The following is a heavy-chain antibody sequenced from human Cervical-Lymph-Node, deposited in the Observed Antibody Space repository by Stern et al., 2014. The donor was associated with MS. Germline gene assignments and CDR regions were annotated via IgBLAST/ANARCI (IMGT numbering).Heavy chain of an antibody. CDR3: AREATRIVVGIDY. CDR1: GYTFTAF. V-gene: IGHV1-2*06. J-gene: IGHJ4*02. D-gene: IGHD3-22*01. Sequence: QLVQSGTKMQKPGASVKVSCKASGYTFTAFLHWVRQVPGQGLEWMGRLNPNSDDPTYAQNFQDRVTLTRDTSIGTAYLELSRLTSADTAVYYCAREATRIVVGIDYWGQGTQVTVSS. CDR2: LNPNSDDP.